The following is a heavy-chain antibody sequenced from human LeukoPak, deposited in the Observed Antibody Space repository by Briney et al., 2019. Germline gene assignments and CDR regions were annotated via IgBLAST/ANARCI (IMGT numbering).Heavy chain of an antibody. CDR1: GGSISSGGYY. Sequence: SETLSLTCTVSGGSISSGGYYWSWIRQHPGKGLEWIGYIYYSGSTYYNPSLKSRVTISVDTSKNQLSLKLSSVTAADTAVYYCASRPTPLLCSGGSCYYDYWGQGTLVTVSS. J-gene: IGHJ4*02. CDR3: ASRPTPLLCSGGSCYYDY. V-gene: IGHV4-31*03. D-gene: IGHD2-15*01. CDR2: IYYSGST.